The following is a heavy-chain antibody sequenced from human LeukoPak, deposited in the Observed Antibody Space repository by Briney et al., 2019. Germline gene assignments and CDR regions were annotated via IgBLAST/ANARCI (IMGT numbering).Heavy chain of an antibody. V-gene: IGHV1-2*02. Sequence: ASVKVFCKASGYTFNGSYMHWVRQVPGQGLEWMGWINPNSGGKNYAQRFQGRVTMTRDTSVSTAYMELSGPTSDDAAVYYCAKESGWQVYYFDFWGQGTRVTVSS. J-gene: IGHJ4*02. CDR2: INPNSGGK. D-gene: IGHD6-19*01. CDR1: GYTFNGSY. CDR3: AKESGWQVYYFDF.